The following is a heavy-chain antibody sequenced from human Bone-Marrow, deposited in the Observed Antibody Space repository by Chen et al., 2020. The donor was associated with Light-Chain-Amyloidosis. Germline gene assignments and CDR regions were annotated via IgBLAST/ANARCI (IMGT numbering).Heavy chain of an antibody. CDR3: ARAYCSGGSCYSGGFDY. V-gene: IGHV3-33*01. CDR2: IWYDGSNK. D-gene: IGHD2-15*01. J-gene: IGHJ4*02. CDR1: GFTFSSCG. Sequence: QVQLVESGGGVVQPGRSLRLSCAASGFTFSSCGMHWVRQAPGKGLEWVAVIWYDGSNKYYADSVKGRFTISRDNSKNTLYLQMNSLRAEDTAVYYCARAYCSGGSCYSGGFDYWGQGTLVTVSS.